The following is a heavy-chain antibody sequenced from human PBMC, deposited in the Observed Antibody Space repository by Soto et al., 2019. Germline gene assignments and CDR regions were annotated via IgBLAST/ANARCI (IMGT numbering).Heavy chain of an antibody. CDR3: ARKKGVLDAFDI. V-gene: IGHV4-28*01. CDR1: GYSIISSNW. CDR2: IYYSGST. D-gene: IGHD2-8*01. J-gene: IGHJ3*02. Sequence: ETLSLTCAVSGYSIISSNWWGCIRQPPGKGLEWIGYIYYSGSTYYNPSLKSRVTMSVDTSKNQFSLKLSSVTAVDTAVYYCARKKGVLDAFDIWGQGTMVTVSS.